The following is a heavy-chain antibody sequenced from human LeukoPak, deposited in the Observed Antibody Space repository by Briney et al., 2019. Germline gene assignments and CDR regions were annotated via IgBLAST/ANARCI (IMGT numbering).Heavy chain of an antibody. D-gene: IGHD5-12*01. J-gene: IGHJ4*02. CDR2: IRLDGNNK. CDR3: AKDFGYGVDY. V-gene: IGHV3-30*02. CDR1: GFTFISYN. Sequence: GGSLRLSCAAPGFTFISYNMHWVRQPPGRGREWVAFIRLDGNNKYYADSVKGRFTISRDNSKNTLFLQMNSLRAEDTAVYYCAKDFGYGVDYWGQGTLVTVSS.